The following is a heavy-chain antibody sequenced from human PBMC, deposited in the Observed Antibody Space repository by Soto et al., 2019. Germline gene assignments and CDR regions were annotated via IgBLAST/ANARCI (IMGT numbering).Heavy chain of an antibody. D-gene: IGHD6-19*01. Sequence: SETLSLTCTVSGGSISSYDFNWIRQPTGKGLEWIGRLHASGSTNYNPSLKGRVTMSVDTSKNHFSLRLSSVTAADTAVYYCARDREWLVDFWGQGTLVTVSS. CDR1: GGSISSYD. V-gene: IGHV4-4*07. J-gene: IGHJ4*02. CDR2: LHASGST. CDR3: ARDREWLVDF.